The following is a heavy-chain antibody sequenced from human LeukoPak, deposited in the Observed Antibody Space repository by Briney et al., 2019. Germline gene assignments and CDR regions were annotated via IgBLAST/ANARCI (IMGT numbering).Heavy chain of an antibody. V-gene: IGHV4-59*01. CDR3: ARDRGSGWNDAFDI. J-gene: IGHJ3*02. CDR2: IYYSGST. Sequence: PLGTLSLTCTVSGGSISSYYWGWIRHPPGKGLEWSGYIYYSGSTTYNPSLKSRVTISVDTSKNQFSLKLSSVTAADTAVYYCARDRGSGWNDAFDIWGQGTMVTVSS. CDR1: GGSISSYY. D-gene: IGHD6-19*01.